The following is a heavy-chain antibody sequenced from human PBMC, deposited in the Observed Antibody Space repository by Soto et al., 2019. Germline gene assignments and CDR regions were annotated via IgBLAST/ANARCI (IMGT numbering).Heavy chain of an antibody. J-gene: IGHJ5*02. D-gene: IGHD6-6*01. V-gene: IGHV4-4*02. Sequence: PSETLSLTCAVSGGSISSSNWWSWVRQPPGKGLEWIGEIYHSGSTNYNPSLKSRVTISVDKSKNQFSLKLSSVTAADTAVYYCARDRGSIAARPENWFDPWGQGTLVTVSS. CDR1: GGSISSSNW. CDR2: IYHSGST. CDR3: ARDRGSIAARPENWFDP.